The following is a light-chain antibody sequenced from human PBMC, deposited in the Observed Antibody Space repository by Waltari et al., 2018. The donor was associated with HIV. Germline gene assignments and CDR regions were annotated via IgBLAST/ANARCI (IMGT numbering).Light chain of an antibody. J-gene: IGLJ2*01. CDR1: YIGTKS. V-gene: IGLV3-9*01. Sequence: SYEVTQSLSVSVALGQTAKITCGGNYIGTKSVHWYQQKPGQAPVLGIYADRGRPSGVPDRFSGSSSGNTATLTISGFQSGDEADYYFQLCDSSTVIVGGGTKLAVL. CDR2: ADR. CDR3: QLCDSSTVI.